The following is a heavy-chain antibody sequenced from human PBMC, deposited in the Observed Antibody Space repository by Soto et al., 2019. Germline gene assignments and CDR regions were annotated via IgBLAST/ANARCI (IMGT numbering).Heavy chain of an antibody. CDR2: ISSRSYTI. D-gene: IGHD6-6*01. Sequence: EVQLVESGGGLVQPGGSLRLSCAASGFTFSTYSMNWVRQAPGKGLEWVSYISSRSYTIYYVDSVRGRFTISRDNAKNALDLQMNSLRDEYTAVYYCARGGSSSYNGMDVGGQGTTVTVSS. J-gene: IGHJ6*02. V-gene: IGHV3-48*02. CDR1: GFTFSTYS. CDR3: ARGGSSSYNGMDV.